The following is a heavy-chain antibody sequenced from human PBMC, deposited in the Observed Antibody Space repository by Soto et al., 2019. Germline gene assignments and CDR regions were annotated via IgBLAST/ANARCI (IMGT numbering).Heavy chain of an antibody. V-gene: IGHV4-31*03. CDR3: ARDKLTGLFDY. J-gene: IGHJ4*02. CDR1: GGSISSGGYY. Sequence: PSETLSLTCTVSGGSISSGGYYWSWIRQHPGKGLEWIGYIYHSGSTYYNPSLKSRVTISVDTSKNQFSLKLTSVTAADTAVYYCARDKLTGLFDYWGQGTLVTVSS. D-gene: IGHD2-8*02. CDR2: IYHSGST.